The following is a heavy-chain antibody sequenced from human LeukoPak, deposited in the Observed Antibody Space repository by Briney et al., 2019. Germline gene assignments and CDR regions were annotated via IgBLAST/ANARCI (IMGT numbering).Heavy chain of an antibody. J-gene: IGHJ4*02. D-gene: IGHD3-10*01. CDR1: GFTFSSYA. V-gene: IGHV3-23*01. Sequence: GGSLRLSCAASGFTFSSYAMSWVRQAPGKGLEWVSAISGSGGSTYYADSVKGRFTISRDNSKNTLYLQMNSLRAEDTAVYYCASPPGAFGDFLFYSFASGAQGPLVPVSS. CDR3: ASPPGAFGDFLFYSFAS. CDR2: ISGSGGST.